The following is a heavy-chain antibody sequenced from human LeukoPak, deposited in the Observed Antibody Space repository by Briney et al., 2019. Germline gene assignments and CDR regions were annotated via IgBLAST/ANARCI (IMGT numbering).Heavy chain of an antibody. D-gene: IGHD3/OR15-3a*01. CDR2: MSPYGGNT. CDR3: ARGGSFGLKANLDS. Sequence: ASVNVSCKASGYAFTTSDINWVRQATGQGLEWMGWMSPYGGNTRYAQKFQARITMTRNTSASTAYMELSSLTSEDTAVYYCARGGSFGLKANLDSWGQGTLVTVSS. CDR1: GYAFTTSD. V-gene: IGHV1-8*01. J-gene: IGHJ4*02.